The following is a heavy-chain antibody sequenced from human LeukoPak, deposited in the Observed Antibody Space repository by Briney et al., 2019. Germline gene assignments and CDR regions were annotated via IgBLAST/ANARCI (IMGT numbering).Heavy chain of an antibody. V-gene: IGHV3-11*01. J-gene: IGHJ4*01. D-gene: IGHD2-8*01. CDR3: STDPRLLIY. CDR1: GFTFSDYY. CDR2: ISNSGSTI. Sequence: PGGSLRLSCAASGFTFSDYYMSWIRQAPGKGLEWVSYISNSGSTIYYADSVKGRFTISRDNAKNSLYLQMNSLRPDDTALYYCSTDPRLLIYWGHGTLVTVSS.